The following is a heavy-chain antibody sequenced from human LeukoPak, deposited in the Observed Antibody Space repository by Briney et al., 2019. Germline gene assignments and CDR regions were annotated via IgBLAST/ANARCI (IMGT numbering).Heavy chain of an antibody. Sequence: TQSLLCTVSIDLISSCGYYGRRICQHPGKGVERLGSIHYSGITYYHPSLNSRVTISVDTSKNQFTLKLSSVTAADTAVYYCAREFSPVVVVAATPGGWFDPWGQGTLVTVSS. CDR3: AREFSPVVVVAATPGGWFDP. D-gene: IGHD2-15*01. CDR2: IHYSGIT. CDR1: IDLISSCGYY. J-gene: IGHJ5*02. V-gene: IGHV4-31*03.